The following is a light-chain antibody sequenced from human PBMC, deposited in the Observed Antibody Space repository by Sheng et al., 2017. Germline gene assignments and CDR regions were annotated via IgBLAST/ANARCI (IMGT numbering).Light chain of an antibody. CDR2: EVT. CDR1: SSDVGGYNL. V-gene: IGLV2-8*01. CDR3: SSYAGRIPV. J-gene: IGLJ1*01. Sequence: QSALTQPPSASGSPGQSVSISCTGTSSDVGGYNLVSWYQQHPGKAPKLLIYEVTKRPSGVPGRSSGSKSGNTASLTVSGLQPDDEADYYCSSYAGRIPVFGTGTKVTVL.